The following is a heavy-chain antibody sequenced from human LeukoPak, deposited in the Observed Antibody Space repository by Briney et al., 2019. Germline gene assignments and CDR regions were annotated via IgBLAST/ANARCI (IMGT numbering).Heavy chain of an antibody. Sequence: PSETLSLTCTVSGGSISSYYWGWIRQPPGKGLEWIGSIYYSGSTYYNPTLKSRVTISVDTSKNQFSLKLSSVTAADTAVYYCASPSMVLGVIPHWGQGTLVTVSS. J-gene: IGHJ4*02. CDR2: IYYSGST. V-gene: IGHV4-39*01. CDR3: ASPSMVLGVIPH. CDR1: GGSISSYY. D-gene: IGHD3-10*01.